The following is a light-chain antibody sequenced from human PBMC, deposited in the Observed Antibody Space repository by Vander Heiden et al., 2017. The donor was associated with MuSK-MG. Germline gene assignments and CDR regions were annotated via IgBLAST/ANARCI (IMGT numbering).Light chain of an antibody. CDR2: WAS. CDR3: QQDDSTPRT. Sequence: DIVMTQSPDSLAVSLGERATINCKSSQSVLYSSNNKNYLAWYQHKPGQPPKLLIYWASTRESGVPDGFSGSGSGTDFTLTISSLQVEDVAVYYCQQDDSTPRTFGQGTKVEIK. V-gene: IGKV4-1*01. J-gene: IGKJ1*01. CDR1: QSVLYSSNNKNY.